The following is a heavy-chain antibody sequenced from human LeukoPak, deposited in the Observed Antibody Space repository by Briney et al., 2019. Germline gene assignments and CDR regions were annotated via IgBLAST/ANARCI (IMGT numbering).Heavy chain of an antibody. CDR2: ISGSGGST. CDR3: AKRLYGSGSYFSLDY. D-gene: IGHD3-10*01. CDR1: GFTFSNYA. J-gene: IGHJ4*02. Sequence: GGSLRLSCAASGFTFSNYAMSWVRQAPGKGLEWVSAISGSGGSTYYADSVKGRFTISRDNSKDTLYLQMNSLRAEDTAVYYCAKRLYGSGSYFSLDYWGQGTLVTVSS. V-gene: IGHV3-23*01.